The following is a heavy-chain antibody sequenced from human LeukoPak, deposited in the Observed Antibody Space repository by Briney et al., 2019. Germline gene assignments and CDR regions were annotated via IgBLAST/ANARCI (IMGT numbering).Heavy chain of an antibody. V-gene: IGHV3-21*01. D-gene: IGHD5-18*01. CDR1: GFTFSSYS. CDR3: ARDGLDTAMVTFAAFDI. CDR2: ISSSSSYI. Sequence: GGSLRLSCAASGFTFSSYSMNWVRQAPGKGLEWVSSISSSSSYIYYADSVKGRFTISRDSAKNSLYLQMNSLRAEDTAVYYCARDGLDTAMVTFAAFDIWGQGTMVTVSS. J-gene: IGHJ3*02.